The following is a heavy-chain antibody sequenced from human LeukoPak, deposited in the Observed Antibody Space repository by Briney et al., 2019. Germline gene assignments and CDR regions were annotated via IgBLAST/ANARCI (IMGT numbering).Heavy chain of an antibody. CDR2: ISGSGGST. CDR3: AKLTTYYYDSSGSIPDY. D-gene: IGHD3-22*01. Sequence: GGSLRLSCAASGFTFSSYAMSWVRQAPGKGLEWVSAISGSGGSTYYADSVKGRFTITRDNSKNTLYLQMNSLRAEDTAVYYCAKLTTYYYDSSGSIPDYWGQGTLVTVSS. V-gene: IGHV3-23*01. J-gene: IGHJ4*02. CDR1: GFTFSSYA.